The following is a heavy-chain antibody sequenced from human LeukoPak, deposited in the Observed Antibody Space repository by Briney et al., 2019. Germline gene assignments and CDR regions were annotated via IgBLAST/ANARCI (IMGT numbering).Heavy chain of an antibody. CDR3: AKDTGSGSRALGDFQY. V-gene: IGHV3-33*06. J-gene: IGHJ1*01. D-gene: IGHD3-10*01. Sequence: GGSLILSCAASGFTFSSYGMHWVRQAPGKGLEWVAVIWYDGSNKYYADSVKGRFTISRDNSKNTLYLQMNSLRAEDTAVYYCAKDTGSGSRALGDFQYWGQGTLVTVSS. CDR1: GFTFSSYG. CDR2: IWYDGSNK.